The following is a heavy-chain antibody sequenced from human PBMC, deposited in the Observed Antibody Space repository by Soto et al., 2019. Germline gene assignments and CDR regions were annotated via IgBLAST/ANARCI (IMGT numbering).Heavy chain of an antibody. D-gene: IGHD2-2*01. CDR3: ARPGTYCSSTSCYVGDAFEI. Sequence: GGSLRLSCAASGFTFSSYWMSWVRQAPGKGLEWVANIKQDGSEKYYVDSVKGRFTISRDNAKNSLYLQMNSLRAEDTAVYYCARPGTYCSSTSCYVGDAFEIWGQGTTVTGSS. J-gene: IGHJ3*02. CDR1: GFTFSSYW. V-gene: IGHV3-7*01. CDR2: IKQDGSEK.